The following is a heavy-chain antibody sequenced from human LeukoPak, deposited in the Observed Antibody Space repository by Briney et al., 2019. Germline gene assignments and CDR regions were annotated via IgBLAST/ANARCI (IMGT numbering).Heavy chain of an antibody. CDR1: GYSISSGYY. CDR3: ARHFRAAPFDY. V-gene: IGHV4-38-2*02. J-gene: IGHJ4*02. D-gene: IGHD2-15*01. CDR2: IYYSGST. Sequence: PSETLSLTCTVSGYSISSGYYWGWIRQPPGKGLEWIGSIYYSGSTYYNPSLKSRVTISVDTSKSQFSLKLSSVTAADTAVYYCARHFRAAPFDYWGQGTLVTVSS.